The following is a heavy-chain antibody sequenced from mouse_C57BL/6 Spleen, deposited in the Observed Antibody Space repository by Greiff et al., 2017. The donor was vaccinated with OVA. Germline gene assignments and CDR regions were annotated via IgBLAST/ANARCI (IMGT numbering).Heavy chain of an antibody. CDR1: GYTFTDYY. D-gene: IGHD1-1*01. V-gene: IGHV1-26*01. CDR2: INPNNGGT. CDR3: ARLPATPYAMDY. J-gene: IGHJ4*01. Sequence: VQLQQSGPELVKPGASVKISCKASGYTFTDYYMNWVKQSHGKSLEWIGDINPNNGGTSYNQKFKGKATLTVDKSSSTAYMELRSLTSEDSAVYYCARLPATPYAMDYWGQGTSVTVSS.